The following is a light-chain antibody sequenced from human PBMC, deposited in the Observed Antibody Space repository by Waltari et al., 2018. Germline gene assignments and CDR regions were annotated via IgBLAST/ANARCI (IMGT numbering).Light chain of an antibody. CDR2: LNN. Sequence: QSVLTQPPSVSGAPGQRVTISCTGSSSNIGAGLDVPRYQQLPGTAPKLLIYLNNNRPSGVPDRFSGSKSGTSASLAITGLQAEDEADYYCQSYDSSLSASVFGGGTKLTVL. CDR1: SSNIGAGLD. CDR3: QSYDSSLSASV. V-gene: IGLV1-40*01. J-gene: IGLJ3*02.